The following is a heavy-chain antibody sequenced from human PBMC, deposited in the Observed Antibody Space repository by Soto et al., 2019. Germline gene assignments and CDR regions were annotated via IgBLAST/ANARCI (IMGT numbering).Heavy chain of an antibody. J-gene: IGHJ6*02. CDR1: GFTFSDYY. D-gene: IGHD6-6*01. CDR2: ISSSSSYT. CDR3: ARDREQLLHSGMDV. V-gene: IGHV3-11*06. Sequence: QVQLVESGGGLVKPGGSLRLSCAASGFTFSDYYMSWIRQAPGKGLEWVSYISSSSSYTNYADSVKGRFTISRDNAKNSLYLQMNSLRAEDTAVYYCARDREQLLHSGMDVWGQGTTVTVSS.